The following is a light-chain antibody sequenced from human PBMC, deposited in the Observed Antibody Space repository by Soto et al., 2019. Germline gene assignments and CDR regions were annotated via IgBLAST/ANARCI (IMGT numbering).Light chain of an antibody. V-gene: IGLV2-8*01. CDR1: SSDVGGYNY. CDR2: EVS. J-gene: IGLJ1*01. CDR3: ISYAGSNLLYV. Sequence: ALTQPPSASGSPGQSVTISCTGTSSDVGGYNYVSWYQQHPGKAPKLMIYEVSKRPSGVPDRFSGSKSGNTASLTVSGLQAEDEADYYCISYAGSNLLYVFGTGTKVTVL.